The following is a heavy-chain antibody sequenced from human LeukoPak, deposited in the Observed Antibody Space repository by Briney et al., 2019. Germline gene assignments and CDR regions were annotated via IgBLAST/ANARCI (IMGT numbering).Heavy chain of an antibody. CDR2: ISGSGGST. V-gene: IGHV3-23*01. CDR1: GFTFSSYG. CDR3: ARAPRTWIQLWSLFDY. Sequence: GGSLRLSCAASGFTFSSYGMSWVRQAPGKGLEWVSAISGSGGSTYYADSVKGRFTISRDNSKNSLYLQMNSLRAEDTAVYYCARAPRTWIQLWSLFDYWGQGTLVTVSS. J-gene: IGHJ4*02. D-gene: IGHD5-18*01.